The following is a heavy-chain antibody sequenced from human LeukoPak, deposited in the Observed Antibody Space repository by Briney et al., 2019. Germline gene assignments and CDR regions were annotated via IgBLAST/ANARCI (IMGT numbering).Heavy chain of an antibody. CDR3: GISAAAGAFDY. Sequence: GGSLRLSCAASGLTFSNVWMSWVRQAPGKGLEWVGRIKSKTDGGTTDHTAPVKGRFTISRDDSKNTLYLQMNSLKTEDTGVYYCGISAAAGAFDYWGQGTLVTVSS. CDR2: IKSKTDGGTT. J-gene: IGHJ4*02. V-gene: IGHV3-15*01. CDR1: GLTFSNVW. D-gene: IGHD6-13*01.